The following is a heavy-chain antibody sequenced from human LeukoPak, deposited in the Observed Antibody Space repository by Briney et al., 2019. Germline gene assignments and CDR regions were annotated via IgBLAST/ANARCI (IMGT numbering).Heavy chain of an antibody. CDR2: IYHSGST. V-gene: IGHV4-4*02. CDR1: GGSISSSNW. CDR3: ARAGRVTYSGYATGGAFDI. D-gene: IGHD5-12*01. Sequence: PSETLSLTCAVSGGSISSSNWWSWVRQPPGKGLEWIGEIYHSGSTNYNPSLKSRVTISVDTSKNQFSLKLSSVTAADTAVYYCARAGRVTYSGYATGGAFDIWGQGTMVTVSS. J-gene: IGHJ3*02.